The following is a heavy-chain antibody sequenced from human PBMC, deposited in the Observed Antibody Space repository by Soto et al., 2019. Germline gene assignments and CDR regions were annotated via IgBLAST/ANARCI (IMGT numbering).Heavy chain of an antibody. CDR2: ISDDSSYI. CDR3: APPYYCNP. CDR1: GFMFSAYT. V-gene: IGHV3-21*06. Sequence: PGGSLRLSCAASGFMFSAYTMNWVRQAPGKGLEWLSSISDDSSYIDYADSLRGRFTVSRDNARNSLYLQIDSLGVEDTAVYYCAPPYYCNPWGTGTLVTVP. D-gene: IGHD3-22*01. J-gene: IGHJ5*02.